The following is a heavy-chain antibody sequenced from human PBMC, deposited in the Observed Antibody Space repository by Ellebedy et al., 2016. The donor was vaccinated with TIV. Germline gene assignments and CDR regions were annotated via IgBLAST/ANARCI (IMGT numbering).Heavy chain of an antibody. D-gene: IGHD5-24*01. CDR2: ISYDGSNK. CDR3: AKDAWQKARISWEHDY. CDR1: GFTFSSYA. V-gene: IGHV3-30-3*01. Sequence: GESLKISCAASGFTFSSYAMHWVRQAPGTGLEWVAVISYDGSNKYYADSVKGRFTISRDNSKNTLYLQMNSLRAEDTAVYYCAKDAWQKARISWEHDYWGQGTLVTVSS. J-gene: IGHJ4*02.